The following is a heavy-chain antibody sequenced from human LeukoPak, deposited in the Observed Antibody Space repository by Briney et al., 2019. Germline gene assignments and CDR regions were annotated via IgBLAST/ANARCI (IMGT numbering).Heavy chain of an antibody. V-gene: IGHV5-51*01. D-gene: IGHD6-13*01. CDR2: IYPGDSHT. J-gene: IGHJ4*02. Sequence: GESLKISCKGSGYTFTSYWIGWVRQMPVKGLEWMGIIYPGDSHTRYSPSFQGQVTISADKSISTAYLQWSSLKASDTAIYYCARLPSRYSSSWPDFTPSIDYWGQGTLVTVSS. CDR3: ARLPSRYSSSWPDFTPSIDY. CDR1: GYTFTSYW.